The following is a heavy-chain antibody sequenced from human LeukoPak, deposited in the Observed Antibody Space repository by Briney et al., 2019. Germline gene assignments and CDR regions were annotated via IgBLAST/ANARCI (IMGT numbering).Heavy chain of an antibody. CDR1: GYNFKTSG. Sequence: GASVKVSCKTSGYNFKTSGITWVRQAPGQGLEWMGGIIPIFGTANYAQKFQGRVTITADESTSTAYMELSSLRSEDTAVYYCARDLELRSWDYYYMDVWGKGTTVTVSS. CDR2: IIPIFGTA. V-gene: IGHV1-69*13. CDR3: ARDLELRSWDYYYMDV. D-gene: IGHD1-7*01. J-gene: IGHJ6*03.